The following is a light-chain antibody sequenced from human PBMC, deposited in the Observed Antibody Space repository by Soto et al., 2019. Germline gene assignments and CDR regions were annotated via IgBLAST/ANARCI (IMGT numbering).Light chain of an antibody. CDR3: SSYTSSSLYV. Sequence: QSALTQPASVSGPPGQSITISCTGTRSDVGGYNYVSWYQQHPGKAPKLMIYDVSNRPSGVSNRFSGSKSGNTASLTISGLQAEDEADYYCSSYTSSSLYVFGTGTKVTVL. V-gene: IGLV2-14*01. CDR1: RSDVGGYNY. J-gene: IGLJ1*01. CDR2: DVS.